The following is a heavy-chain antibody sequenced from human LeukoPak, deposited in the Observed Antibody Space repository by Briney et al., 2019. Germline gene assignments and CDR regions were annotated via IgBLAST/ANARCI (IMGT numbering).Heavy chain of an antibody. J-gene: IGHJ4*02. D-gene: IGHD2-2*01. CDR2: ISYDGSNK. V-gene: IGHV3-30-3*01. CDR3: ASAPSRSRDY. CDR1: GFTFSNSW. Sequence: GGSLRLSCAASGFTFSNSWMSWIRQAPGKGLEWVAVISYDGSNKYYADSVKGRFTISRDNSKNTLYLQMNSLRAEDTAVYYCASAPSRSRDYWGQGTLVTVSS.